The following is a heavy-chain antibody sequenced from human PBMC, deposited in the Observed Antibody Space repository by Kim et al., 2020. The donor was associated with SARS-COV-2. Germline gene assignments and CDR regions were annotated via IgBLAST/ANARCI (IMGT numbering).Heavy chain of an antibody. CDR3: ARDQDGTYYYGSGRRNIEYYFDY. D-gene: IGHD3-10*01. CDR1: GFTFSSYG. CDR2: ISYDGSNK. J-gene: IGHJ4*02. V-gene: IGHV3-33*05. Sequence: GGSLRLSCAASGFTFSSYGMHWVRQAPGKGLEWVAVISYDGSNKYYADSVKGRFTISRDNSKNTLYLQMNSLRAEDTAVYYCARDQDGTYYYGSGRRNIEYYFDYWGQGTLVTVSS.